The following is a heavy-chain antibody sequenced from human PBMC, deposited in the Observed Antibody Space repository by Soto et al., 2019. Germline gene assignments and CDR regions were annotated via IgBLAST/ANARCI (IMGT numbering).Heavy chain of an antibody. V-gene: IGHV3-30-3*01. Sequence: GGSLRLSCAASGFTFSSYAMHWVRQAPGKGLEWVAVISYDGSNKYYADSVKGRFTISRDNSKNTLYLQMNSLRAEDTAVYYCARDRWFGESKHYYYYYGMAVWGQGTTVTVSS. D-gene: IGHD3-10*01. CDR2: ISYDGSNK. J-gene: IGHJ6*02. CDR1: GFTFSSYA. CDR3: ARDRWFGESKHYYYYYGMAV.